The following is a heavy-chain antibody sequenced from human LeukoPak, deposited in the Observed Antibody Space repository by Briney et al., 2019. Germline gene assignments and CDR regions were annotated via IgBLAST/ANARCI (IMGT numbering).Heavy chain of an antibody. CDR2: INHSGST. D-gene: IGHD2-2*01. Sequence: SETLSLTCAVYGGSFSGYYWSWIRQPPGKGLEWIGEINHSGSTNYNPSLKSRVTISVDTSKNQFSLKLSSVTAADTAVYYCARGGYCSSTSCYWSSGNWFDPWGQGTLVTVSS. J-gene: IGHJ5*02. V-gene: IGHV4-34*01. CDR1: GGSFSGYY. CDR3: ARGGYCSSTSCYWSSGNWFDP.